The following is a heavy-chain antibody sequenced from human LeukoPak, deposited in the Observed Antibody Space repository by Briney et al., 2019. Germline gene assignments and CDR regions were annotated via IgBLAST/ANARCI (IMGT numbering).Heavy chain of an antibody. CDR3: ARHPVDDYGDYGLDY. Sequence: GEPLKISCNGSGYSGSSYWIDWVRHMPGKGLALMGIIYPGDSDTRYSPSFQGQVTISADKSISTAYLEWNSLKAADTAMYYCARHPVDDYGDYGLDYWGQGTLVTVSS. D-gene: IGHD4-17*01. CDR1: GYSGSSYW. J-gene: IGHJ4*02. CDR2: IYPGDSDT. V-gene: IGHV5-51*01.